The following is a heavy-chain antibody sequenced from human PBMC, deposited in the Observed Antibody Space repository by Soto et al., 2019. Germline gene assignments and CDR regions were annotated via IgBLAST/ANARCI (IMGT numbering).Heavy chain of an antibody. D-gene: IGHD6-13*01. Sequence: GSLRLSCAASGFTFSSYAMSWVRQAPGKGLEWVSGIRGSGGSTYYADSVKGRFTISRDNSKNTLYLQLNSLRAEDTAVYYCARGDPQQLPSYYYYYYGMDVWGQGTTVTVSS. J-gene: IGHJ6*02. CDR2: IRGSGGST. CDR1: GFTFSSYA. V-gene: IGHV3-23*01. CDR3: ARGDPQQLPSYYYYYYGMDV.